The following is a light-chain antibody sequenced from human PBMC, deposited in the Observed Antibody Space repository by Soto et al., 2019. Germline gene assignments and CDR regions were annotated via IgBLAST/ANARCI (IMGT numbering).Light chain of an antibody. Sequence: IVLTQSPGTLSLSPGEGATLSCRPTQSVARAYLAWYQHKPGEPPRLLIYSASIRATRIPDRFSGSGSGTEFTLTISRLEPEDFAVYYCQQCDSSSHTFGQGPKLEIK. V-gene: IGKV3-20*01. J-gene: IGKJ2*01. CDR3: QQCDSSSHT. CDR1: QSVARAY. CDR2: SAS.